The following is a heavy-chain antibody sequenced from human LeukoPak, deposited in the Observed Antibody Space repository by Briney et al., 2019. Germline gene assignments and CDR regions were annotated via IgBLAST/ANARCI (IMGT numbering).Heavy chain of an antibody. V-gene: IGHV4-59*01. CDR3: ARDKDSSGWPPFYFDY. CDR2: IYYSGST. CDR1: GVSISSYY. J-gene: IGHJ4*02. D-gene: IGHD6-19*01. Sequence: SETLSLTCTVSGVSISSYYWSWIRQPPGKGLEWIGYIYYSGSTNYNPSLKSRVTISVDTSKNQLSLKLSSVTAADTAVYYCARDKDSSGWPPFYFDYWGQGTLVTVSS.